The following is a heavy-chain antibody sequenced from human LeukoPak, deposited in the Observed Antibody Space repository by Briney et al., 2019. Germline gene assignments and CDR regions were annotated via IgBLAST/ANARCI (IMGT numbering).Heavy chain of an antibody. Sequence: PSETLSLTCTVSGGSISTYYWSWIRQPPGKGLEWIGYSYYSGSTTPHPSLESRVTISVDTSKNQFSLRLRSVTAADTAVYYCARHGGSGSFDYWGQGTPVTVSS. D-gene: IGHD3-3*01. CDR3: ARHGGSGSFDY. CDR1: GGSISTYY. CDR2: SYYSGST. V-gene: IGHV4-59*08. J-gene: IGHJ4*02.